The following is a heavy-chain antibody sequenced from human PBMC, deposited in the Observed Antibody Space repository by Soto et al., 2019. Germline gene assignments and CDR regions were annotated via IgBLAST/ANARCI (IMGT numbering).Heavy chain of an antibody. J-gene: IGHJ6*02. D-gene: IGHD2-2*01. CDR1: GYTFTTYS. Sequence: ASVKVSCKASGYTFTTYSMHWVRQAPGQRLEWMGWIHAGNGNTEHSQKFQGRVTITRDTSASTAYLELGSLRSEDTAVYYCARAACSSTSCYNYYAYGMDVWGQGTAVTVS. CDR3: ARAACSSTSCYNYYAYGMDV. V-gene: IGHV1-3*01. CDR2: IHAGNGNT.